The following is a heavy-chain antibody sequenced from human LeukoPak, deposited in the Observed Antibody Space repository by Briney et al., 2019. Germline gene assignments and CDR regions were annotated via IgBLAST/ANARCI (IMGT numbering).Heavy chain of an antibody. CDR1: GFTFSSYG. Sequence: GGSLRLSCAASGFTFSSYGMHWVRQAPGKGLGWVAVIWYDGSNKYYADSVKGRFTISRDNSKDTLFLQMHSLRPGDTAVYYCVREDTPATANYWGQGTLVTISS. V-gene: IGHV3-33*01. CDR3: VREDTPATANY. CDR2: IWYDGSNK. D-gene: IGHD2-21*02. J-gene: IGHJ4*02.